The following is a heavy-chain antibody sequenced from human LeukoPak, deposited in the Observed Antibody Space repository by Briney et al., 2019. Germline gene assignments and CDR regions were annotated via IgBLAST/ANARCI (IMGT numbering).Heavy chain of an antibody. V-gene: IGHV1-46*01. CDR3: ARTRYCSSTSCYSSLDP. D-gene: IGHD2-2*01. Sequence: ASVKVSCKASGYTFTSYYMHWVRQAPGQGLEWMRIINPSGGSTSYAQKFQGRVTMTRDTSTSTVYMELSSLRSEDTAVYYCARTRYCSSTSCYSSLDPWGQGTLVTVSS. CDR2: INPSGGST. CDR1: GYTFTSYY. J-gene: IGHJ5*02.